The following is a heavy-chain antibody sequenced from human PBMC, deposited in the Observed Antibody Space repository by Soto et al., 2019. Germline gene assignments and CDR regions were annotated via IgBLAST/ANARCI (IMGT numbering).Heavy chain of an antibody. CDR2: IYYSGST. J-gene: IGHJ6*02. D-gene: IGHD6-19*01. V-gene: IGHV4-31*03. CDR1: GGSISSGGYY. CDR3: ARDFTDSSGPTLGMGV. Sequence: QVQLQESGPGLVKPSQTLSLTCTVSGGSISSGGYYWSWIRQHPGKGLEWIGYIYYSGSTYYNPSLKSRVTISVDTSKNQFSLTLGSVTAADTAVYYCARDFTDSSGPTLGMGVWGQGTTVTVSS.